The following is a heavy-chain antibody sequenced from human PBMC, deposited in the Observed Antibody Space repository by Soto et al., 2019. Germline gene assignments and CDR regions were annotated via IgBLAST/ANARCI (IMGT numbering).Heavy chain of an antibody. J-gene: IGHJ5*02. CDR2: MNPGSGDT. CDR1: GYTFTNND. D-gene: IGHD5-18*01. CDR3: ARMESFGSLNWFDP. Sequence: QVQLVQSGAEVKKPGASVKVSCKASGYTFTNNDVSWVRQATGQGLEWMGWMNPGSGDTGYAQKFQVRVTMTRDISIATAYMELNSLTSEDTAIYYCARMESFGSLNWFDPWVQGTLVTVSS. V-gene: IGHV1-8*02.